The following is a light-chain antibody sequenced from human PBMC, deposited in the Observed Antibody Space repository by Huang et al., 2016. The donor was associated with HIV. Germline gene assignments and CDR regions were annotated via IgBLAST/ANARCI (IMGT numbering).Light chain of an antibody. CDR3: QQSYSTLRYT. CDR2: AAS. CDR1: QSINSY. Sequence: DIQMTQSPSSLSASVGDRVTITCRASQSINSYLDWYQQKPGKAPKLLIYAASSLQSGVPSRFSGSGSGTDFTLTISSLQPEDFATYYCQQSYSTLRYTFGQGTKLEIK. V-gene: IGKV1-39*01. J-gene: IGKJ2*01.